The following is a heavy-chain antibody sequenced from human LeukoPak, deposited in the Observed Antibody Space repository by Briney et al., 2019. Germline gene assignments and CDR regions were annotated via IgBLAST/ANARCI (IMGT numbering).Heavy chain of an antibody. CDR2: ISYDGSNK. J-gene: IGHJ5*02. D-gene: IGHD3-16*01. V-gene: IGHV3-30*18. CDR1: GFTFSSYG. CDR3: AKDGTPSRVWGSYGSNNWFDP. Sequence: QPGRSLRLSCAASGFTFSSYGMHWVRQAPGKGLEWVAVISYDGSNKYYADSVKGRFTISRDNSKNTLYLQMNSLRAEDTAVYYCAKDGTPSRVWGSYGSNNWFDPWGQGTLVTVSS.